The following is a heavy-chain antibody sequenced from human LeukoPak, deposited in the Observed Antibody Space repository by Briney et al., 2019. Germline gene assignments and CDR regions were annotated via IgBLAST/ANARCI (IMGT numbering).Heavy chain of an antibody. Sequence: PGGSLRLSCAASGFTFSSYEMNWVRQAPGKGLECFSTISGSGDNTYYADSVKGRFTISRDNSRNTLFLQMNSLRADDTAVYYCAKDRARYGNYAYCFDYWGRGNLVTVSS. CDR2: ISGSGDNT. J-gene: IGHJ4*02. CDR1: GFTFSSYE. D-gene: IGHD4-17*01. CDR3: AKDRARYGNYAYCFDY. V-gene: IGHV3-23*01.